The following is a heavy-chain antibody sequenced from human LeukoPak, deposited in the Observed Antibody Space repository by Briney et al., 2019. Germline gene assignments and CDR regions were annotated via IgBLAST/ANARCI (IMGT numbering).Heavy chain of an antibody. Sequence: ASVKVSCKASGYSFTGYDISWVRQAPGQGLEWMGWISAYNGNTNYAQKLQGRVTMTTDTSTSTAYMELRSLRSDDTAVYYCARDLVVGARHGYWGQGTLVTVSS. D-gene: IGHD1-26*01. CDR1: GYSFTGYD. CDR2: ISAYNGNT. J-gene: IGHJ4*02. CDR3: ARDLVVGARHGY. V-gene: IGHV1-18*01.